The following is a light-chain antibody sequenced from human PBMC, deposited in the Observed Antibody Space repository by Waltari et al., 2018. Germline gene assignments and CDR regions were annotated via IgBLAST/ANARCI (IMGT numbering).Light chain of an antibody. V-gene: IGLV1-47*01. J-gene: IGLJ3*02. CDR3: AAWDDSLSGWV. CDR2: RKN. Sequence: QSVLTQPPSASETPGQRVTISCSGSSSNIGSNFVYWYQQPPGTAPKLLIYRKNQRPSGVPDRFSVSNSGTSASLAISGLRSEDEADYYCAAWDDSLSGWVFGGGTKLTVL. CDR1: SSNIGSNF.